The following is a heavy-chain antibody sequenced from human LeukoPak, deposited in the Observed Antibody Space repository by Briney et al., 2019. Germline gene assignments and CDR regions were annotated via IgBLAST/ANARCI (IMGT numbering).Heavy chain of an antibody. D-gene: IGHD6-19*01. CDR3: TKDLMAGFSSGWYLAY. J-gene: IGHJ4*02. Sequence: PGGSLRLSREYSGYSFNGYAMSWVRPAPGKGLEWVAVTGGSDDNTHYADSVNGRFSISRDTSENRLFLQMNSLRPDDSALYYCTKDLMAGFSSGWYLAYWGQGTLVTVSS. CDR1: GYSFNGYA. V-gene: IGHV3-23*01. CDR2: TGGSDDNT.